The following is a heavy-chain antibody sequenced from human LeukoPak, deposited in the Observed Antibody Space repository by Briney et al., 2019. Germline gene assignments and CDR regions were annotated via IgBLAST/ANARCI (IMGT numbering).Heavy chain of an antibody. CDR2: FDPEDGET. CDR1: GYTLTELS. D-gene: IGHD4-23*01. V-gene: IGHV1-24*01. CDR3: ATETTVVTPYYYYGMDV. Sequence: ASVKVSCKVSGYTLTELSMHWVRQAPGKGLEWMGGFDPEDGETIYAQKFQGRVTMTEGTSTDTAYMELSSLRSEDTAVYYCATETTVVTPYYYYGMDVWGQGTTVTVSS. J-gene: IGHJ6*02.